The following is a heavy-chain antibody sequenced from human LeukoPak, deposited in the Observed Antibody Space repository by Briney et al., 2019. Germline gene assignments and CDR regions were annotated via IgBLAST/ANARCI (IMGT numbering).Heavy chain of an antibody. Sequence: ASVSVSCKASGYRFSSSGITWVRQAPEQGPEWMGWISTVNGNSHYAQNFQGRVTPTTDTSTNTAHMELRSLRSDDTAIYYCARVRDSDNWWGAFDIWGQGTMVTVSS. CDR2: ISTVNGNS. CDR1: GYRFSSSG. J-gene: IGHJ3*02. V-gene: IGHV1-18*01. CDR3: ARVRDSDNWWGAFDI. D-gene: IGHD1-1*01.